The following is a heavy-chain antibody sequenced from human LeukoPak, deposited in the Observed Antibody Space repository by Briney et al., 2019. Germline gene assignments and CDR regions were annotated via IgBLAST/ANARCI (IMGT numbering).Heavy chain of an antibody. Sequence: SGGSLRLSCAASGFTFSSYAMRWVRQAPGKGLEWVAVISYDGSNKYYADSVKGRFTISRDNSKNTLYLQMNSLRAEDTAVYYCARDQGYSGYDLDSAFDYWGQGTLVTVSS. CDR2: ISYDGSNK. J-gene: IGHJ4*02. CDR1: GFTFSSYA. V-gene: IGHV3-30*04. CDR3: ARDQGYSGYDLDSAFDY. D-gene: IGHD5-12*01.